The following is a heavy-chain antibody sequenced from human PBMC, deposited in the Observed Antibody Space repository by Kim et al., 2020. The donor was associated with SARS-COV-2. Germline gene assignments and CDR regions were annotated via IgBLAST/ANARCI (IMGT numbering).Heavy chain of an antibody. CDR2: IYYGGST. CDR3: ARHEREDCSGTRCYDY. D-gene: IGHD2-2*01. V-gene: IGHV4-39*01. Sequence: SETLSLTCTVSGGSISSSSYYWGWIRQPPGKGLEWIGSIYYGGSTYYNPSLKSRVTISVDTSKNQFSLKVSSVTAADTAVYYCARHEREDCSGTRCYDYWGQGTLVTVSS. J-gene: IGHJ4*02. CDR1: GGSISSSSYY.